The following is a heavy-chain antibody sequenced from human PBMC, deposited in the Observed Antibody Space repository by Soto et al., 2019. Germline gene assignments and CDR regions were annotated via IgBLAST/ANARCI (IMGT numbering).Heavy chain of an antibody. V-gene: IGHV4-59*01. CDR1: GGTIITFY. J-gene: IGHJ5*02. CDR2: IYYSGST. D-gene: IGHD2-2*01. Sequence: SETLSLTCSVSGGTIITFYWSWVRQPTGKGLEWVGHIYYSGSTSYNPSLKSRVTISVDTSKNQFSLRLSSVTAAATAVYFCGRGRFCIGSTCYDDHNWFGPWGQGPLVTVSP. CDR3: GRGRFCIGSTCYDDHNWFGP.